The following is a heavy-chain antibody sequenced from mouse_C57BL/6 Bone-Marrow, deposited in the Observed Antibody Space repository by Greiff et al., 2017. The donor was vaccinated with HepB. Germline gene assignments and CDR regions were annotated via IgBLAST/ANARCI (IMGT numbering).Heavy chain of an antibody. CDR2: IYPGSGNT. CDR1: GYSFTSYY. J-gene: IGHJ2*01. V-gene: IGHV1-66*01. Sequence: VKVVESGPELVKPGASVKISCKASGYSFTSYYIHWVKQRPGQGLEWIGWIYPGSGNTKYNEKFKGKATLTADTSSSTAYMQLSSLTSEDSAVYYCARRNCFDYWGQGTTLTVSS. CDR3: ARRNCFDY.